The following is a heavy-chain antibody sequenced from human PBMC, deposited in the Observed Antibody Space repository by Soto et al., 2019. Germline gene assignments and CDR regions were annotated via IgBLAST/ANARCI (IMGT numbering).Heavy chain of an antibody. J-gene: IGHJ6*02. V-gene: IGHV4-34*01. D-gene: IGHD3-10*01. CDR1: GGSFSGYY. CDR3: ARGRGHYYGPGSYYPAYYYNGIDV. Sequence: TSETLSLTCAVYGGSFSGYYWSWIRQPPGKGLEWIGEINHSGSTNYNPSLKSRVTISVDTSKNQFSLKLSSVTAADTAVYYCARGRGHYYGPGSYYPAYYYNGIDVWGQRTTVTVSS. CDR2: INHSGST.